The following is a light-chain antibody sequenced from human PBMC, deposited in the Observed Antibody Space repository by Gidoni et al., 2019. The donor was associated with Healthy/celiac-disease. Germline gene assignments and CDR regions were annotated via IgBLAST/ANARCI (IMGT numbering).Light chain of an antibody. CDR2: DAS. Sequence: EIVLTQSPATLSLSPGERATLSCRASQSVSSSLAWYQQKPGQAPRLLIYDASNRATGIPARFSGSGSGTDFTLTISSREPEDFAVYYCQQRSNWPPLTFXGXTKVEIK. J-gene: IGKJ4*01. CDR3: QQRSNWPPLT. V-gene: IGKV3-11*01. CDR1: QSVSSS.